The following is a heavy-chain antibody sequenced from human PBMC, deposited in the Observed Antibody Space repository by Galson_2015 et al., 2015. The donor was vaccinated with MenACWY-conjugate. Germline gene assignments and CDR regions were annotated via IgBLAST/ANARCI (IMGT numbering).Heavy chain of an antibody. J-gene: IGHJ4*02. Sequence: ETLSLTCTVSGDSISSGYYWGWIRQPPGKGLEWIGTIYYSGSANYNPSLKSRVTISVDTSKNQFSLKLSSVTAADTAVYYCSRRFSLTGGYCSSPSCENFDYWGQGTLVTVSS. D-gene: IGHD2-2*03. CDR1: GDSISSGYY. CDR3: SRRFSLTGGYCSSPSCENFDY. CDR2: IYYSGSA. V-gene: IGHV4-39*01.